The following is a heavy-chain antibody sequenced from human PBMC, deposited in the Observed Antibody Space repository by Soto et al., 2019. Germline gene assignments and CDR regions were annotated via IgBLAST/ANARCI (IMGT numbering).Heavy chain of an antibody. J-gene: IGHJ6*03. CDR2: ISYDGSDK. D-gene: IGHD6-13*01. Sequence: PGGSLRLSCAASGFTFSNYGMHWVRQAPGKGLEWVAVISYDGSDKYYADSVKGRFTISRDNSKNTLYLQMNSLRAEDTAVYYCAKLGAAADDYYYYYMDVWGKGTTVTVSS. V-gene: IGHV3-30*18. CDR1: GFTFSNYG. CDR3: AKLGAAADDYYYYYMDV.